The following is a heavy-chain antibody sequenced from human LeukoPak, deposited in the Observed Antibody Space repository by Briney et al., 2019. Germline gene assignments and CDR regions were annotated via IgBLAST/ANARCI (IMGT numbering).Heavy chain of an antibody. Sequence: SETLSLTCTVSGGSISSYYWSWIRQPPGKGLEWIGYIYYSGSTNCNPSLKSRVTISVDTSKNQFSLKLSSVTAADTAVYYCARVTYYYDSSGYYSAFDIWGQGTMVTVSS. D-gene: IGHD3-22*01. J-gene: IGHJ3*02. CDR2: IYYSGST. CDR3: ARVTYYYDSSGYYSAFDI. CDR1: GGSISSYY. V-gene: IGHV4-59*01.